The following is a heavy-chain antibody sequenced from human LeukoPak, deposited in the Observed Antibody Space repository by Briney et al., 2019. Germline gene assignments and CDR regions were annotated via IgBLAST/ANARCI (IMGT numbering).Heavy chain of an antibody. V-gene: IGHV3-21*01. D-gene: IGHD1-26*01. CDR1: GFTFSSYS. CDR2: ISSSSSYI. CDR3: GCLSDTWALDY. Sequence: GRSLRLSCAASGFTFSSYSMNWVRQAPGKGLEWVSSISSSSSYIYYADSVKGRFTISRDDAKNSLYPQMNSLRAEDTAVYYCGCLSDTWALDYWGQGTLVTVSS. J-gene: IGHJ4*02.